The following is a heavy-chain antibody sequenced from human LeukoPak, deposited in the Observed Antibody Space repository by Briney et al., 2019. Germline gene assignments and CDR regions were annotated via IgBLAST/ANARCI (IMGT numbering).Heavy chain of an antibody. Sequence: GRSLRLSCAASGFTFSSYGMHWVRQAPGKGLEWVAIISYDGSNKYNADSVKGRFTISRDNSKNTLYLQMNSLRAEDTAVYYCARGGTYRTNWFDPWGPGTLVTVSS. V-gene: IGHV3-30*03. D-gene: IGHD3-16*01. CDR3: ARGGTYRTNWFDP. CDR1: GFTFSSYG. CDR2: ISYDGSNK. J-gene: IGHJ5*02.